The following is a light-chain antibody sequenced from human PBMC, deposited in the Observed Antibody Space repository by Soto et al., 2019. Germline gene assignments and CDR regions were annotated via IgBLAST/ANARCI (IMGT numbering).Light chain of an antibody. CDR1: QNVSGNY. CDR2: RAS. Sequence: EIVLTQSPGTLSLSPGERATLSCRASQNVSGNYLAWYQHRPGQAPRLLIYRASNRAVGIPDRFSGSGSGTDFALTISRLEPEDFAVYYCYQSGTFGQGTKVEIK. V-gene: IGKV3-20*01. J-gene: IGKJ1*01. CDR3: YQSGT.